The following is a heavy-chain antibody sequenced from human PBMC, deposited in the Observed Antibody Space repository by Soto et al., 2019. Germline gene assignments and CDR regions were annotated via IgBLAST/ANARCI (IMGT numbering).Heavy chain of an antibody. J-gene: IGHJ3*02. D-gene: IGHD3-10*01. CDR2: IIPILGIA. CDR1: GGTFSSYT. CDR3: ARVGEGDAFDI. Sequence: QVQLVQSGAEVKKPGSSVKVSCKASGGTFSSYTISWVRQAPGQGLEWMGRIIPILGIANYAQQFQGRVTITADKSTSTAYMELSSLRSEDTAVYYCARVGEGDAFDIWGQGTMVTVSS. V-gene: IGHV1-69*02.